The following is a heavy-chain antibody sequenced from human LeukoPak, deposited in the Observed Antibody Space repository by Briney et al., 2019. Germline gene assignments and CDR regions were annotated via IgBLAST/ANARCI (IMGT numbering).Heavy chain of an antibody. Sequence: GGSLRLSCAASGFTFSSYAMSWVRRAPGKGLEWVAVMWYDASNKYYADSVKGRFTISRDNSKNTLYLQMNSPRAEDTAVYYCARDRVTTAIAVATGTSDAFDIWGQGTMVTVSS. CDR2: MWYDASNK. J-gene: IGHJ3*02. V-gene: IGHV3-33*08. CDR1: GFTFSSYA. CDR3: ARDRVTTAIAVATGTSDAFDI. D-gene: IGHD6-19*01.